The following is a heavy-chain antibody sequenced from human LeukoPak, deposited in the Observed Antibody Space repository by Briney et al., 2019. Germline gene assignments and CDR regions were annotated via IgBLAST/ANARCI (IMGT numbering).Heavy chain of an antibody. V-gene: IGHV4-59*01. CDR3: ARVVRSSSWYRGGYNWFDP. CDR2: IYYSGRT. CDR1: GGSISSYY. D-gene: IGHD6-13*01. Sequence: PSETLSLTCTVSGGSISSYYWSWIRQPPGKGLEWIGYIYYSGRTNYNPSLKSRVTISVDPSKNQFSLKLSSVTAADTDVHYCARVVRSSSWYRGGYNWFDPWGQGTLVPVSS. J-gene: IGHJ5*02.